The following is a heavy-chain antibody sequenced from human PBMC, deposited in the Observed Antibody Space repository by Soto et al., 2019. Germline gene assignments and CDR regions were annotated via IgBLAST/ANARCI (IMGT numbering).Heavy chain of an antibody. CDR2: IYYSGST. J-gene: IGHJ6*02. CDR3: ARTPTYYDFWSGYYRAYYYGMDV. V-gene: IGHV4-31*03. CDR1: GGSISSGGYY. D-gene: IGHD3-3*01. Sequence: SETLSLTCTVSGGSISSGGYYWSWIRQHPGKGLEWIGYIYYSGSTYYNPSLKSRVTISVDTSKNQFSLKLSSVTAADTAVYYCARTPTYYDFWSGYYRAYYYGMDVWGQGTTVTVSS.